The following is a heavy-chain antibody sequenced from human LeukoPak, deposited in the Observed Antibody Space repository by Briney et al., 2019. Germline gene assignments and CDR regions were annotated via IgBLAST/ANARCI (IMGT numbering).Heavy chain of an antibody. CDR2: ISGSGGST. D-gene: IGHD5-12*01. CDR1: GFTFSSYA. J-gene: IGHJ4*02. V-gene: IGHV3-23*01. Sequence: GGSLRLSCAAPGFTFSSYAMSWVRPAPGKGVEWVSAISGSGGSTYYADSVKGRFTISRDNSKNTLYLQMNSLRAEDTAVYYCAKIRKATENDYWGQGTLVTVSS. CDR3: AKIRKATENDY.